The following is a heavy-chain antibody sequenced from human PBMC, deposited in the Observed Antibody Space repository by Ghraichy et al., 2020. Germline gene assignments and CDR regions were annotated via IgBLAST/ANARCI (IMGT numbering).Heavy chain of an antibody. CDR3: ARDGAIAARANLYGMDV. J-gene: IGHJ6*02. V-gene: IGHV4-4*02. CDR1: GGSISSSNW. Sequence: SETLSLTCAVSGGSISSSNWWSWVRQPPGKGLEWIGEIYHSGSTNYNPSLKSRVTISVDKSKNQFSLKLSSVTAADTAVYYCARDGAIAARANLYGMDVWGQGTTVTVSS. D-gene: IGHD6-6*01. CDR2: IYHSGST.